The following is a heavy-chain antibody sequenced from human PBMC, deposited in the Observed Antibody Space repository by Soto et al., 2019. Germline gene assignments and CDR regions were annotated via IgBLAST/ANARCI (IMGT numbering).Heavy chain of an antibody. J-gene: IGHJ4*02. CDR2: ISSSSSYT. D-gene: IGHD3-10*02. V-gene: IGHV3-11*06. CDR3: ASLFRSPDYFDY. Sequence: SGGSLRLSCAASGFTFSDYYMSWIRQAPGKGLEWVSYISSSSSYTNYADSVKGRFTISRDNAKNSLYLQMNSLRAEDTAVYYCASLFRSPDYFDYWGQGTLVTVSS. CDR1: GFTFSDYY.